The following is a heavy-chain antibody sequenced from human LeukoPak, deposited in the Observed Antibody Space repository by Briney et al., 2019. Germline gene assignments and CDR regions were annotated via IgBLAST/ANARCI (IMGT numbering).Heavy chain of an antibody. V-gene: IGHV4-4*07. D-gene: IGHD6-19*01. Sequence: SETLSLTCTVSGGSISSYYWSWIRQPAGKGLDWIGRIYSSGSTNYNPSLKSRVTMSVDTSKNQFSLNLSSLTAADTAFYYCARESYSSGWYKDYWGQGILVTVSS. CDR3: ARESYSSGWYKDY. CDR2: IYSSGST. CDR1: GGSISSYY. J-gene: IGHJ4*02.